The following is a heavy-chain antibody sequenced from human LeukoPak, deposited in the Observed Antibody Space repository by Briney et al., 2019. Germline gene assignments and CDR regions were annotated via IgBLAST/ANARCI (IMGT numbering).Heavy chain of an antibody. Sequence: GGSLRLSCAASGFTFSRDWMHWVRQDPGKGLVWVSRINSDGSTTNYADSVKGRFTISRDNAKNTLYLQMNSLRAEDTAVYYCARDHRGTHALSTRSMGLGYWGQGTLITVSS. D-gene: IGHD1-1*01. V-gene: IGHV3-74*01. CDR2: INSDGSTT. CDR3: ARDHRGTHALSTRSMGLGY. CDR1: GFTFSRDW. J-gene: IGHJ4*02.